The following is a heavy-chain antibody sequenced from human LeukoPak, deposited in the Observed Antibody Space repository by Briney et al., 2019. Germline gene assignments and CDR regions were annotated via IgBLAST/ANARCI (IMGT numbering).Heavy chain of an antibody. Sequence: PSQTLSLTCAVYGGSFSGYYWSWIRQPPRKRLEWIGEINHSGSTNYTPSLKSRVTISVDTSKNQFSLKLSSVTAADTAVYYCARQELYYYYMDVSGKGTTVTVSS. CDR2: INHSGST. CDR3: ARQELYYYYMDV. CDR1: GGSFSGYY. J-gene: IGHJ6*03. D-gene: IGHD1-7*01. V-gene: IGHV4-34*01.